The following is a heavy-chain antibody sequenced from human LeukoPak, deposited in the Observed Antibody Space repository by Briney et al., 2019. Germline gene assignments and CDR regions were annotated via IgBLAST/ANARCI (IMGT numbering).Heavy chain of an antibody. CDR1: GYTFTCYY. CDR2: INPNSGGT. D-gene: IGHD5/OR15-5a*01. Sequence: ASVKVSCKASGYTFTCYYMHWVRQAPGQGREWMGWINPNSGGTNYAQKFQGRVTMTRDTSISTAYMELSRLRSDDTAVYYCARVESSATPFDYWGQGTLVTVSS. J-gene: IGHJ4*02. CDR3: ARVESSATPFDY. V-gene: IGHV1-2*02.